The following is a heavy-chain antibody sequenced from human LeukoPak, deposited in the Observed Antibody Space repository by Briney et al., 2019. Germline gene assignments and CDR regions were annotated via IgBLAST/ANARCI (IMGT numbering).Heavy chain of an antibody. Sequence: ASVKVSCKASGYTFTGYYMHWVRQAPGQGLEWMGWISPYSGDTKYALNFEGRVAMTEDTSISTAYMELSRLRSDDSAFYYCVRVGLLRGAYHGGDSWGQGTLVTVSS. D-gene: IGHD1-26*01. CDR1: GYTFTGYY. V-gene: IGHV1-2*02. J-gene: IGHJ4*02. CDR2: ISPYSGDT. CDR3: VRVGLLRGAYHGGDS.